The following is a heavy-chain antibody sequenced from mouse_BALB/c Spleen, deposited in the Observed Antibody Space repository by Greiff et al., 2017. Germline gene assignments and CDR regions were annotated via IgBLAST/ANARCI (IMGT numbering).Heavy chain of an antibody. CDR3: ARGGYLYAMDY. D-gene: IGHD2-2*01. CDR1: GFTFSSYG. Sequence: DVKLVESGGGLVQPGGSLKLSCAASGFTFSSYGMSWVRQTPDKRLELVATINSNGGSIYYPDSVKGRFTISRDNAKNTLYLQMSSLKSEDTAMYYCARGGYLYAMDYWGQGTSVTVSS. CDR2: INSNGGSI. J-gene: IGHJ4*01. V-gene: IGHV5-6-3*01.